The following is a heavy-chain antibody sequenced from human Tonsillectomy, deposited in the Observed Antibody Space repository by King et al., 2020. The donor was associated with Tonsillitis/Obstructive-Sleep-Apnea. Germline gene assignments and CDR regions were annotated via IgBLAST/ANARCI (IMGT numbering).Heavy chain of an antibody. D-gene: IGHD1-14*01. Sequence: QLVQSGAEVKKPGASVKVSCKASGYTFTSYYMHWVRQAPGQGLYLMGRINPSGGSTSYQQKFQGRVTMTRDTAPSTVYMELSSLRSEDTAVYYCAREKVATGYFQHWGQGTLVTVSS. CDR2: INPSGGST. V-gene: IGHV1-46*01. J-gene: IGHJ1*01. CDR3: AREKVATGYFQH. CDR1: GYTFTSYY.